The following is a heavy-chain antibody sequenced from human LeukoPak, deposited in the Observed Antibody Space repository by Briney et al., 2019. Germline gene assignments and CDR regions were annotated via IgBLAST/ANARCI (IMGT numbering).Heavy chain of an antibody. CDR1: GASISNYY. V-gene: IGHV4-59*01. J-gene: IGHJ3*02. CDR3: AREGGGYNWNDETTLDAFDI. Sequence: PSETLSLTCTVSGASISNYYWSWIRQPPGKGLEWIGYIYYSGSTNYNPSLKSRVTISINTSKNQFSLKLSSVTAADTAVYYCAREGGGYNWNDETTLDAFDIWGQGTMVTVSS. CDR2: IYYSGST. D-gene: IGHD1-20*01.